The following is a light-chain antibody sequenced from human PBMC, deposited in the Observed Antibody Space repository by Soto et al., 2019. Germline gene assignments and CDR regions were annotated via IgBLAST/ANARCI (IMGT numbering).Light chain of an antibody. CDR2: DAS. CDR3: QQRSNWPPFT. Sequence: EIVLTQSPATLSLSPGERATLSCRASQSVSSSLAWYQQKPGQAPRLLVYDASNRATGIPAGFSGSGSGTDFTLTISSLEPEDFAVYYCQQRSNWPPFTFGPGTKVDIK. CDR1: QSVSSS. V-gene: IGKV3-11*01. J-gene: IGKJ3*01.